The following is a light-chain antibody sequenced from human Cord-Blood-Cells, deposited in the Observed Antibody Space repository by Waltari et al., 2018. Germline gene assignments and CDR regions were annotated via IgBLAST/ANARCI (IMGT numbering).Light chain of an antibody. Sequence: DTQMTQSPSTLSASVGERVTITCRASQSISSWLAWYQHKPGKAPKLLIYKASSLESGVPSRFSGSVSGTEFTLTISSLQPDDFATYYCQQYNSYSGTFGQGTKVEIK. CDR3: QQYNSYSGT. CDR1: QSISSW. CDR2: KAS. V-gene: IGKV1-5*03. J-gene: IGKJ1*01.